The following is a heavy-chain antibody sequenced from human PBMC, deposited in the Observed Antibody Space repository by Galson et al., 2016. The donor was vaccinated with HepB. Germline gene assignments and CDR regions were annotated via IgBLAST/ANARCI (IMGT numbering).Heavy chain of an antibody. J-gene: IGHJ4*02. D-gene: IGHD1-26*01. V-gene: IGHV1-46*01. CDR2: INPSGGRT. CDR3: AILSGVYSH. CDR1: GYTLTDYH. Sequence: SVKVSCKASGYTLTDYHMHWVRQAPGQGLEWMGTINPSGGRTTYAQEFQGRVTMTRDTSASTVFMELSRLTSGDTAVYYCAILSGVYSHWGQGTLVTVSS.